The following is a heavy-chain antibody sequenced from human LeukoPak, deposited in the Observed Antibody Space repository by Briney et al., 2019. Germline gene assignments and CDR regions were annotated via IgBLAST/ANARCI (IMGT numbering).Heavy chain of an antibody. CDR3: ARGGMIVARAWY. J-gene: IGHJ4*02. Sequence: GGSLRLSCAASGFTFSSYSMNWARQAPGKGLEWVSSISSSSSYIYYADSVKGRFTISRDNAKNSLYLQMNSLRAEDTAVYYCARGGMIVARAWYWGQGTLVTVSS. D-gene: IGHD3-22*01. V-gene: IGHV3-21*01. CDR1: GFTFSSYS. CDR2: ISSSSSYI.